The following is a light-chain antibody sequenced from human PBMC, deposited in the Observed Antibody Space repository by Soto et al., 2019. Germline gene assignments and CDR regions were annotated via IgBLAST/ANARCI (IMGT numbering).Light chain of an antibody. J-gene: IGKJ4*01. V-gene: IGKV3-15*01. Sequence: ETVMTQSPATLSVSPGERATLSCRASQSISSNLAWFQQKPGQAPRLLIYDASTMATGFPARFSGSGSGTEFTLTISSLQSEDVAVYYCQQYNNWPLTLGGGTKVDIK. CDR2: DAS. CDR3: QQYNNWPLT. CDR1: QSISSN.